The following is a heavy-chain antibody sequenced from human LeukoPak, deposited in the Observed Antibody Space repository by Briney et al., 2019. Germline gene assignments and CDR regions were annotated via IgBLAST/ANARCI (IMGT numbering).Heavy chain of an antibody. D-gene: IGHD6-19*01. J-gene: IGHJ4*02. CDR3: AKTATGYSSGHYPGWPVDY. Sequence: GESLRLSCAASGFTFNGYAMYWVRHPQGQGLEWVSGIFGSGGSAHYADSVKGRFAISRDNSKNRVYLQMNSLRAEDTAVYYCAKTATGYSSGHYPGWPVDYWGQGTLVTVSS. CDR1: GFTFNGYA. V-gene: IGHV3-23*01. CDR2: IFGSGGSA.